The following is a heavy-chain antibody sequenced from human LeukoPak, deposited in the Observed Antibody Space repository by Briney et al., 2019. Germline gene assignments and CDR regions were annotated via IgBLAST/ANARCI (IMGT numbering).Heavy chain of an antibody. CDR1: GFTFSSYA. CDR3: AKDLNTAHNYYYLDV. CDR2: ISGSGGGT. J-gene: IGHJ6*03. D-gene: IGHD2-21*02. Sequence: GGSLRLSCAASGFTFSSYAMSWVRQAPGKGLEWASAISGSGGGTYYADSVKGRFTISRDNSKNTLFLQMDSLRGEDTAVYYCAKDLNTAHNYYYLDVWGKGTTVTVSS. V-gene: IGHV3-23*01.